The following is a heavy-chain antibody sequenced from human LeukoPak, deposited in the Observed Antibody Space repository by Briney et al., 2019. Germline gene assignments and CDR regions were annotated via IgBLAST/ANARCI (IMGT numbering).Heavy chain of an antibody. V-gene: IGHV1-2*02. CDR2: INPYTGGT. CDR1: GYTFTDHL. D-gene: IGHD3-10*01. CDR3: ATWFGKYYFYMDV. J-gene: IGHJ6*03. Sequence: ASVKVSCKASGYTFTDHLIHWVRQAPGQGLEWMGWINPYTGGTHYAQKFQGRATLTSDSSISTAFMELSSLRSDDTAVYFCATWFGKYYFYMDVWSKGTTVTVSS.